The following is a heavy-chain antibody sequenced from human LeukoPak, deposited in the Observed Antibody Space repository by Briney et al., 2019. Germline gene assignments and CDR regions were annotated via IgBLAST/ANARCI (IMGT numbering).Heavy chain of an antibody. CDR2: ISSSGSTI. CDR1: GFTFSDYY. Sequence: PGGSLRLSCAASGFTFSDYYMSWIRQAPGKGLEWVSYISSSGSTIYYADSVKGRFTISRDNAKNSLYLQMNSLRAEDTAVYYCARVSEFGGVIVSYWYFDLWGRGTLVTVSS. CDR3: ARVSEFGGVIVSYWYFDL. D-gene: IGHD3-16*02. J-gene: IGHJ2*01. V-gene: IGHV3-11*04.